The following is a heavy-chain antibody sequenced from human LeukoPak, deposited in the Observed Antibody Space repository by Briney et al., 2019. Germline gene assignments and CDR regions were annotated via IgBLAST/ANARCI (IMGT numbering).Heavy chain of an antibody. Sequence: PGGSLRLSCAASGFTFSNYVMHWVRQAPGKGLELVAFIRYDARNKYYADSVKGRFTISRDNSKNTLYLQMNSLRAEDTAVYYCARDDRDAFDIWGQGTMVTVSS. CDR1: GFTFSNYV. V-gene: IGHV3-30*02. J-gene: IGHJ3*02. CDR3: ARDDRDAFDI. CDR2: IRYDARNK.